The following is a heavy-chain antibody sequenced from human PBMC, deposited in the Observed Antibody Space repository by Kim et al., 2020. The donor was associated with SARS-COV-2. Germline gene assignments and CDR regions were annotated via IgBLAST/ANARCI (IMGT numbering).Heavy chain of an antibody. D-gene: IGHD3-10*01. J-gene: IGHJ5*02. CDR2: MYFSGTS. Sequence: SETLSLTCAVSGDSISNFYYYWGWIRQPPGKGLEWIVSMYFSGTSYSNPPLKSRVTISVDTSKNQFSLKLNSVTATDTAIYYCARRVYYGSGTYKNYFDPGSRGPLVTVSS. CDR1: GDSISNFYYY. V-gene: IGHV4-39*01. CDR3: ARRVYYGSGTYKNYFDP.